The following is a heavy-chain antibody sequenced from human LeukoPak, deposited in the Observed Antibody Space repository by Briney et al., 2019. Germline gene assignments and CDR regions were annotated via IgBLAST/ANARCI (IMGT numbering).Heavy chain of an antibody. CDR1: GFTFNNYW. Sequence: GSLRLSCAASGFTFNNYWMTWVRQAPGRGLEWVANIKQDGGQIYYVDSVKGRFTISRDNAKNSLYLQMNSLRAEDTAVYYCTRIGYTSSSLDYWGQGTLVTVSS. CDR3: TRIGYTSSSLDY. CDR2: IKQDGGQI. J-gene: IGHJ4*02. V-gene: IGHV3-7*01. D-gene: IGHD6-6*01.